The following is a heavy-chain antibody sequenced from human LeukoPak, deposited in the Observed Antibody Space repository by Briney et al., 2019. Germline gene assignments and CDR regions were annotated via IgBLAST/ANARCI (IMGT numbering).Heavy chain of an antibody. CDR1: GGSISSSSYY. CDR3: ARAEGMVRGVIIINHVDY. CDR2: IYYSGST. V-gene: IGHV4-39*07. D-gene: IGHD3-10*01. Sequence: PSETLSLTCTVSGGSISSSSYYWGWIRQPPGKGLEWIGSIYYSGSTYYNPSLKSRVTISVDTSKNQFSLKLSSVTAADTAVYYCARAEGMVRGVIIINHVDYWGQGTLVTVSS. J-gene: IGHJ4*02.